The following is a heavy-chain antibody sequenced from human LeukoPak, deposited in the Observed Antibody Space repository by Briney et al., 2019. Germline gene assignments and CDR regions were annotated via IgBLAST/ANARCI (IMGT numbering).Heavy chain of an antibody. CDR1: GFTFSSYW. V-gene: IGHV3-74*01. Sequence: PGGSLRLSCAASGFTFSSYWMHWVRQAPGKGLVWVSRINSDGSSTRYAASVKGRFTISRDNAKNTLYVQMNSLRVEDTAVYYCARGARSCSGGSCYSGWFDPWGQGTLVTVSS. CDR3: ARGARSCSGGSCYSGWFDP. D-gene: IGHD2-15*01. J-gene: IGHJ5*02. CDR2: INSDGSST.